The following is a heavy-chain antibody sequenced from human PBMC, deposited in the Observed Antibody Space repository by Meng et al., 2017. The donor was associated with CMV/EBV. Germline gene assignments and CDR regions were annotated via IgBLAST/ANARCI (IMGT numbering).Heavy chain of an antibody. V-gene: IGHV3-43D*03. Sequence: GFAFDASAMHWVRRGPGKGLEWVSVITWDGSSTYYGDSVKGRFTISRDDSKNSLYLQMDSLRVEDTAFYYCARERRMWELRTPWFDSWGQGTLVTVSS. CDR1: GFAFDASA. D-gene: IGHD1-26*01. CDR2: ITWDGSST. CDR3: ARERRMWELRTPWFDS. J-gene: IGHJ5*01.